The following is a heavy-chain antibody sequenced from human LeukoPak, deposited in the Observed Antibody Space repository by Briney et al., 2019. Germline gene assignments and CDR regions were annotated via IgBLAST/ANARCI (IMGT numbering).Heavy chain of an antibody. D-gene: IGHD2-15*01. J-gene: IGHJ4*02. CDR3: AKQRSEVVVAATNY. Sequence: PGGSLRLSCAASGLTFSSYSMNWVRQAPGKGLEWVSSISSSSSYIYYADSVKGRFTISRDNAKNSLYLQMNSLRAEDTAVYYCAKQRSEVVVAATNYWGQGTLVTVSS. V-gene: IGHV3-21*04. CDR2: ISSSSSYI. CDR1: GLTFSSYS.